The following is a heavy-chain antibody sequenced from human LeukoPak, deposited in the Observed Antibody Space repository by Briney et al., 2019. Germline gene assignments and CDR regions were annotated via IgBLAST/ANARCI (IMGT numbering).Heavy chain of an antibody. Sequence: GGSLRLSCAASGFTFSSYWMSWVRQAPGKGLEWVATIRQDGSQKYYVDSVKGRFTISRDNAKNSLYLQMNSLRAEDTAVYYCARDSVDTAMVNFDYWGQGTLVTVSS. J-gene: IGHJ4*02. CDR2: IRQDGSQK. CDR3: ARDSVDTAMVNFDY. D-gene: IGHD5-18*01. CDR1: GFTFSSYW. V-gene: IGHV3-7*01.